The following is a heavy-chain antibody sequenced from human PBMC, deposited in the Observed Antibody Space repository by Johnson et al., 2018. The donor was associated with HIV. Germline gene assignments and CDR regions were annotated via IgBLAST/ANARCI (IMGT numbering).Heavy chain of an antibody. J-gene: IGHJ3*02. CDR3: ARDKEMATRGLLMSAFDI. V-gene: IGHV3-30*04. CDR2: ISYDGSNK. Sequence: QVQLVESGGGVVQPGGSLRLSCAASGFTFSSYAMHWVRQAPGKGLEWVAVISYDGSNKYYADSVKGRFTISRDNSKNTLYLQINSLRAEDTAVYYCARDKEMATRGLLMSAFDIWGQVTMVTVSS. CDR1: GFTFSSYA. D-gene: IGHD5-24*01.